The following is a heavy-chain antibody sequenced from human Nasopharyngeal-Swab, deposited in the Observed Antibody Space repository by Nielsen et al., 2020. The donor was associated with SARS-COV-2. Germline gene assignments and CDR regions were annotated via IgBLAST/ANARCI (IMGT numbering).Heavy chain of an antibody. Sequence: ASVKVSCKASGYTFTGYYMHWVRQAPGQGLEWMGRINPNSGGTNYAQKFQGRVTMTRDTSISTAYMELSRLRSDDTAVYYCARVLPNTIFDIADWGQGTLVTVSS. D-gene: IGHD5-24*01. CDR3: ARVLPNTIFDIAD. V-gene: IGHV1-2*06. CDR1: GYTFTGYY. CDR2: INPNSGGT. J-gene: IGHJ4*02.